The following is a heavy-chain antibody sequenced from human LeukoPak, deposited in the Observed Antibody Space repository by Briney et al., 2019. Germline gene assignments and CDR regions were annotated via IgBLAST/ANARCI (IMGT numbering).Heavy chain of an antibody. D-gene: IGHD4-4*01. CDR2: IYYSGST. CDR3: AASDYRWFDP. Sequence: SETLSLTCTVYGGSLSDSYWSWIRQPPGKGLEWIGYIYYSGSTNYNSSLKSRVTISVDTSKNQFSLKLSSVTAADTAVYYCAASDYRWFDPWGQGTLVTVSS. CDR1: GGSLSDSY. V-gene: IGHV4-59*08. J-gene: IGHJ5*02.